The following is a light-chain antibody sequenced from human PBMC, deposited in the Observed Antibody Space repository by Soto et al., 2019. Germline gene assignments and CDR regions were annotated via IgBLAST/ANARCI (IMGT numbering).Light chain of an antibody. V-gene: IGKV3-15*01. Sequence: EIVMTQSPATLSVSPGERVTLSCRASQSVSSDLAWYQYKPGQAPRLLIYGASTRATGTPARFSGSGSATEFSLSISSLQSEDFAVYYCLQYNDWPPKQYTFGQGTKLEIK. CDR3: LQYNDWPPKQYT. CDR1: QSVSSD. J-gene: IGKJ2*01. CDR2: GAS.